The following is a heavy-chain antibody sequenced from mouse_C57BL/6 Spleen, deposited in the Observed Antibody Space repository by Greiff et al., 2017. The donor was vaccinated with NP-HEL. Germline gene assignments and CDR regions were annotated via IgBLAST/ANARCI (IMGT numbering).Heavy chain of an antibody. CDR1: GYAFTSYG. CDR2: IYIGNGYT. Sequence: VQLKESGAELVRPGSSVKMSCKTSGYAFTSYGINWVKQRPGQGLEWIGYIYIGNGYTEYNEKFKGKATLTSDTSSSTAYMQLSSLTSEDSAIYFCARSLYYGNYHWYFDVWGTGTTVTVSS. CDR3: ARSLYYGNYHWYFDV. V-gene: IGHV1-58*01. J-gene: IGHJ1*03. D-gene: IGHD2-1*01.